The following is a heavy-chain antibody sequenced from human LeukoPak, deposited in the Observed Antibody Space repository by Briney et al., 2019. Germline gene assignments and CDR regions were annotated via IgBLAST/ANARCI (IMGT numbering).Heavy chain of an antibody. J-gene: IGHJ4*02. V-gene: IGHV4-34*01. CDR2: INHSGST. CDR1: GGSLSGYY. D-gene: IGHD2-2*01. CDR3: ARMHLVVPAAMRPFDY. Sequence: PPETLSLTCAVYGGSLSGYYWSWIRQPPGKGLEWIGEINHSGSTNYNPSLKSRVTISVDTSKNQFSLKLSSVTAADTAVYYCARMHLVVPAAMRPFDYWGQGTLVTVSS.